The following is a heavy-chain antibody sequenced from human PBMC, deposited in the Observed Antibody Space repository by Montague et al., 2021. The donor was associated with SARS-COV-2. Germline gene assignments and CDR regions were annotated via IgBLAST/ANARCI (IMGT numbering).Heavy chain of an antibody. CDR2: INWNSGTI. Sequence: SLRLSCAASGFTFGDHAMHWVRQAPGKGLEWVSGINWNSGTIKYADSVKGRFTVSRDNARNSLYLQMNSLRVDDTAVYYCAKDLVLRAARPDALDVWGQGTVVTVSS. J-gene: IGHJ3*01. CDR1: GFTFGDHA. CDR3: AKDLVLRAARPDALDV. V-gene: IGHV3-9*01. D-gene: IGHD6-6*01.